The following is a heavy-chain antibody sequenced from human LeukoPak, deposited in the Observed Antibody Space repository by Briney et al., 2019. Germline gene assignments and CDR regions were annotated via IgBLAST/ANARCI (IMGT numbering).Heavy chain of an antibody. Sequence: SETLSLTCTVSGGSISSYYWSWIRQPPGKGLEWIGYIYYSGSTNYNPSLKSRVTISVDTSKNQFSLKLSSVTAADTAVYYCARHRAYYDFWSGSPWFDPWGQGTLVTVSS. CDR2: IYYSGST. CDR1: GGSISSYY. CDR3: ARHRAYYDFWSGSPWFDP. D-gene: IGHD3-3*01. V-gene: IGHV4-59*08. J-gene: IGHJ5*02.